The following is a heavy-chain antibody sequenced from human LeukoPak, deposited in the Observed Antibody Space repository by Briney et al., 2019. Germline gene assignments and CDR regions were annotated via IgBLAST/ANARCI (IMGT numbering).Heavy chain of an antibody. CDR3: ARSNSLTSPVDY. V-gene: IGHV3-23*01. CDR1: GFTFSSYA. Sequence: GGSLRLSCAASGFTFSSYAMSWVRQAPGKGLEWVSAISASGGSTYYADSVKGRFTISRDNSKNTLYLQMNSLRAEDTAVYYCARSNSLTSPVDYWGQGTLVTVSS. J-gene: IGHJ4*02. CDR2: ISASGGST. D-gene: IGHD2/OR15-2a*01.